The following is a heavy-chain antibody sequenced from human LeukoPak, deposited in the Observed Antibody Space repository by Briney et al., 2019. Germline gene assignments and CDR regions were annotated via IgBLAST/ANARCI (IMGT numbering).Heavy chain of an antibody. CDR1: GFTFDDYA. CDR3: AKGLVIVATIQDAFDI. Sequence: GGSLRLSCAASGFTFDDYAMHWVRQAPGKGLEWVSGISWNSGSIGYADSVKGRFTISRDNAKNSLYLQMNSLRAEDTALYYCAKGLVIVATIQDAFDIRGQGTMVTVSS. J-gene: IGHJ3*02. CDR2: ISWNSGSI. V-gene: IGHV3-9*01. D-gene: IGHD5-12*01.